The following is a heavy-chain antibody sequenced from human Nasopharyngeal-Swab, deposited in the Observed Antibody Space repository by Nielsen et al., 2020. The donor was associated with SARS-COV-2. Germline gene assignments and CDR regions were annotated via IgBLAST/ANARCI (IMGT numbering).Heavy chain of an antibody. V-gene: IGHV1-18*04. CDR2: ISAYNGNT. Sequence: ASVKVSCKASVYTFTGSYLHCVRQAPGQGLEWMGWISAYNGNTHYAQKLQGRVTMTTDTSTSTAYMELRSLRSDDTAVYYCARWDPYSSSWDYWGQGTLVTVSS. D-gene: IGHD6-13*01. CDR3: ARWDPYSSSWDY. CDR1: VYTFTGSY. J-gene: IGHJ4*02.